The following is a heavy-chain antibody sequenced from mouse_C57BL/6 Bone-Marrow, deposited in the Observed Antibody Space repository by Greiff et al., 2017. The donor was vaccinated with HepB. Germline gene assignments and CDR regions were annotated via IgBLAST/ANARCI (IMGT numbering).Heavy chain of an antibody. CDR1: GYTFTSYW. CDR2: IDPSDSYT. J-gene: IGHJ2*01. CDR3: ARYGNYERGDY. V-gene: IGHV1-59*01. D-gene: IGHD2-1*01. Sequence: QVQLQQPGAELVRPGTSVKLSCTASGYTFTSYWMHWVKQRPGQGLEWIGVIDPSDSYTNYNQKFKGKATLTVDTSSSTAYMQLSSLTSEDSAVYYCARYGNYERGDYWGQGTTLTVSS.